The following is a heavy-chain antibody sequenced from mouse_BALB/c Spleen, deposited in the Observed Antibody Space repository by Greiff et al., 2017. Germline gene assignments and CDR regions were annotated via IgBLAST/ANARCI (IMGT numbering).Heavy chain of an antibody. Sequence: EVQLVESGGGLVKPGGSLKLSCAASGFTFSSYAMSWVRQSPEKRLEWVAEISSGGSYTYYPDTVTGRFTISRDNAKNTLYLEMSSLRSEDTAMYYCAREKYGNYPYCAMDYWGQGTSVTVSS. CDR3: AREKYGNYPYCAMDY. V-gene: IGHV5-9-4*01. CDR1: GFTFSSYA. J-gene: IGHJ4*01. CDR2: ISSGGSYT. D-gene: IGHD2-10*02.